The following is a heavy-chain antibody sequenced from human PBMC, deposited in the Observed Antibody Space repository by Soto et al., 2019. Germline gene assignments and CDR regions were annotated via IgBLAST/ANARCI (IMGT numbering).Heavy chain of an antibody. Sequence: QVQLVQSGAEEKKPGASVKVSCKASGYTFTSYAMHWVRQAPGQRLEWMGWINAGNGNTKYSQKFQGRVTITRDTSASTANMERSSLRSEDTAVYYCARDPSYYGMDVWGQGTTVTVSS. V-gene: IGHV1-3*05. CDR1: GYTFTSYA. J-gene: IGHJ6*02. CDR3: ARDPSYYGMDV. CDR2: INAGNGNT.